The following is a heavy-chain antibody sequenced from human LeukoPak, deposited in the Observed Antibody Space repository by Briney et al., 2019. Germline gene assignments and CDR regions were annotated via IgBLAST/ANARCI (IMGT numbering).Heavy chain of an antibody. CDR1: GYTFTSYG. Sequence: ASVKVSCTASGYTFTSYGISWVRQAPGQGLEWMGWISAYNSNTNYAQKLQGRVTMTTDTSTSTAYMELRSLRSDDTAVYYCARDDYDILTAHYYYGMDVWGQGTTVTVSS. J-gene: IGHJ6*02. D-gene: IGHD3-9*01. CDR2: ISAYNSNT. V-gene: IGHV1-18*01. CDR3: ARDDYDILTAHYYYGMDV.